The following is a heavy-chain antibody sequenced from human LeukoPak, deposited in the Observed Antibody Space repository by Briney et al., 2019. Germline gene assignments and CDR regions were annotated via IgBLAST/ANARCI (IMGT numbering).Heavy chain of an antibody. D-gene: IGHD6-19*01. CDR3: ARVTPSGWYGAVY. CDR1: GYTFTSYD. Sequence: ASVKVSCKASGYTFTSYDINWVRQATGQGLEWMGWMNPNSGNTGYAQKFQGRVTMTRDTSITTAYMELRSLTSVDTAVYYCARVTPSGWYGAVYWGQGSLVTVSS. J-gene: IGHJ4*02. V-gene: IGHV1-8*01. CDR2: MNPNSGNT.